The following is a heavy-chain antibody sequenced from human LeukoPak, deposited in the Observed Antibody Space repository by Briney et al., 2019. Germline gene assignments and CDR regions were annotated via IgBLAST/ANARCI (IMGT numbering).Heavy chain of an antibody. V-gene: IGHV3-21*01. CDR1: GFTFSSYR. D-gene: IGHD3-3*01. CDR3: ARDMLLEWLSLSLYYYYGMDV. Sequence: GGSLRLSCAASGFTFSSYRMNWVRQAPGKGLEWVSSISSSSSYIYYADSVKGRFTISRDNAKNSLYLQMNSLRAEDTAVYYCARDMLLEWLSLSLYYYYGMDVWGQGTTVTVSS. CDR2: ISSSSSYI. J-gene: IGHJ6*02.